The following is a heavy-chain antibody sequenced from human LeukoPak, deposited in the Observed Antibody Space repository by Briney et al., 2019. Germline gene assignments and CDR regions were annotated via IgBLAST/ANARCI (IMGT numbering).Heavy chain of an antibody. CDR2: IWYDGSNK. CDR1: GFTFSRQA. J-gene: IGHJ4*02. D-gene: IGHD3-3*01. Sequence: GTSLRLSCTASGFTFSRQAMHWVRQAPDKGLEWVAVIWYDGSNKYYVDSVKGRFTISRDNSKSTVYLQMNRLTADDTAVYYCARGRAMEYLLSTYRGRFFFDYWGQGTLVTVSS. CDR3: ARGRAMEYLLSTYRGRFFFDY. V-gene: IGHV3-33*01.